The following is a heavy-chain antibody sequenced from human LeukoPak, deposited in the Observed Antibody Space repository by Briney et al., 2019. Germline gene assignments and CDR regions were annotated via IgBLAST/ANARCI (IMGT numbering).Heavy chain of an antibody. Sequence: GGSLRLSCAASGFTFSSYSMNWVRQAPGKGLEWVAFIRFDGTNKYYADSVKGRFTISRDNSKNTLYLQMNSLRSEDTAVYYCAKDTIRLAVEAPDYWGQGTLVTVSS. J-gene: IGHJ4*02. CDR2: IRFDGTNK. CDR1: GFTFSSYS. D-gene: IGHD6-19*01. V-gene: IGHV3-30*02. CDR3: AKDTIRLAVEAPDY.